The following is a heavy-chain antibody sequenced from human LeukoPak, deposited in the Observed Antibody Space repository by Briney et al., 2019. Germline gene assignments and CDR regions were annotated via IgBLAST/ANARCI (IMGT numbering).Heavy chain of an antibody. V-gene: IGHV4-34*01. CDR3: ATRESLFLEWLPQGD. CDR1: GGSFSGYY. CDR2: INHSGST. Sequence: PSETLSLTCAVYGGSFSGYYWSWVRQPPGMGLEWMGEINHSGSTNYNPSLKSRVTISVDTSKNQFSLKLISVTAADTAVYYCATRESLFLEWLPQGDWGQGTLVTVSS. J-gene: IGHJ4*02. D-gene: IGHD3-3*01.